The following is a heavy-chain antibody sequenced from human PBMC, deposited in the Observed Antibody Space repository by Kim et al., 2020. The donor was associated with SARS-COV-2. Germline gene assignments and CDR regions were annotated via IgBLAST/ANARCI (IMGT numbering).Heavy chain of an antibody. CDR3: ARGAMVRGVIDLD. J-gene: IGHJ4*02. CDR1: GGSISSSSYY. Sequence: SETLSLTCTVSGGSISSSSYYWGWIRQPPGKGLEWIGSIYYSGSTYYNPSLKSRVTISVDTSKNQFSLKLSSVTAADTAVYYCARGAMVRGVIDLDWGQGTLVTVSS. D-gene: IGHD3-10*01. V-gene: IGHV4-39*07. CDR2: IYYSGST.